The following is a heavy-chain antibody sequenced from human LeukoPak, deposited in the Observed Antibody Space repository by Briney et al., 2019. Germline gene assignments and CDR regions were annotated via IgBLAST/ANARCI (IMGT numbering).Heavy chain of an antibody. D-gene: IGHD3-3*01. Sequence: GGSLRLSCAASGFTVSSNYMSWVRQAPGKGLEWVSVIYSGGSTYYADSVKGRFTISRDNSKNTLYLQMNSLRAEDTAVYYCASPISRTLYDFWSGYPYAFDIWGQGTMVTVSS. CDR3: ASPISRTLYDFWSGYPYAFDI. CDR1: GFTVSSNY. CDR2: IYSGGST. V-gene: IGHV3-66*02. J-gene: IGHJ3*02.